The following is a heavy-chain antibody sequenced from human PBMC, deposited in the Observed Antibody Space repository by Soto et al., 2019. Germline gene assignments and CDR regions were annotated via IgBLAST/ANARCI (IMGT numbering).Heavy chain of an antibody. CDR2: IAASGNS. J-gene: IGHJ3*01. D-gene: IGHD3-22*01. Sequence: SETVSLTCTVSGGSISNHYWGWIRQPAGKGLEYIGRIAASGNSNYNPSLRSRVSMSLDTSNNHFSLRLTSVTAADTAVYYCARIVVPGLMGAFYFWGQGTKVTVS. V-gene: IGHV4-4*07. CDR3: ARIVVPGLMGAFYF. CDR1: GGSISNHY.